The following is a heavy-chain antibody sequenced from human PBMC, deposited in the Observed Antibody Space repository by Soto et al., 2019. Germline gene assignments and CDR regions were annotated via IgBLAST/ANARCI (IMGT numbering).Heavy chain of an antibody. J-gene: IGHJ3*02. D-gene: IGHD6-13*01. CDR2: ISGNTAYT. CDR1: GFTFSSYA. CDR3: ANRPTRQQAPLDAFDI. V-gene: IGHV3-23*01. Sequence: EVQLLESGGGLVQPGGSLRLSCAASGFTFSSYAMTWVRQAPGKGLEWVSFISGNTAYTYYADSVKGRFTISRDKSKNTLYLQMNSLRAEDTAVYYCANRPTRQQAPLDAFDIWGQGTMVTVSS.